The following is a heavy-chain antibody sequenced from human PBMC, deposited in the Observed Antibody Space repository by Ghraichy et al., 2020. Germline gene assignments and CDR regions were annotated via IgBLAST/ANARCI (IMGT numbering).Heavy chain of an antibody. CDR1: GFTFSDYY. CDR2: ISSSGSTI. J-gene: IGHJ6*02. CDR3: ITQPVYYYGMDV. Sequence: GGSLRLSCAASGFTFSDYYMSWIRQAPGKGLEWVSYISSSGSTIYYADSVKGRFTISRDNVKNSLYLQMNSLRAEDTAVYYCITQPVYYYGMDVWGQGTTVTVSS. D-gene: IGHD1-14*01. V-gene: IGHV3-11*01.